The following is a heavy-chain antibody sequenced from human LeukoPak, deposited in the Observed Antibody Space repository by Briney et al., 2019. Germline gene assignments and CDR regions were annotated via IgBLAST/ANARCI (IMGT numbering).Heavy chain of an antibody. V-gene: IGHV4-30-4*01. CDR2: IYSSGDT. J-gene: IGHJ4*02. CDR1: GGSISSGDSS. D-gene: IGHD2-2*02. CDR3: ARAPGYCSGTSCYIGY. Sequence: SETLSLTCTVSGGSISSGDSSWSWIRQPPGKGLEWIGYIYSSGDTYYNPSLKSRVTISVDTSKNQFSLRLSSVTAADTAVYYCARAPGYCSGTSCYIGYWGQGTLVTVSS.